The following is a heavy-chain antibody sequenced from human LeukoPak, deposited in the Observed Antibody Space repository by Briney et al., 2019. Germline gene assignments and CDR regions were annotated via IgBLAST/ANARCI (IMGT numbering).Heavy chain of an antibody. D-gene: IGHD6-13*01. V-gene: IGHV1-2*02. Sequence: ASVKVSCKASGYTFTGYYMHWVRQAPGQGLEWMGWINPNSGGTNYAQKFQGRVTMTGDTSISTAYMELSRLRSDDTAVYYCARDPYSSSWFDYWGQGTLVTVSS. J-gene: IGHJ4*02. CDR2: INPNSGGT. CDR1: GYTFTGYY. CDR3: ARDPYSSSWFDY.